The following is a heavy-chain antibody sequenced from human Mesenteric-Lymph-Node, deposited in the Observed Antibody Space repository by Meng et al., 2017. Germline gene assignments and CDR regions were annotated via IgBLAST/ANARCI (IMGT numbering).Heavy chain of an antibody. V-gene: IGHV1-3*01. Sequence: QVQLVQSGAEVKKPGASVKVSCKASVYTFTNYAIQWVRQAPGQRLEWMGWINSGNGKTKYSEKFQGRVTITRDTSATTAYMELSSLRSEDMAVYYCARGLWEQSRYYFDSWGQGTLVTVSS. CDR3: ARGLWEQSRYYFDS. J-gene: IGHJ4*02. CDR2: INSGNGKT. CDR1: VYTFTNYA. D-gene: IGHD1-26*01.